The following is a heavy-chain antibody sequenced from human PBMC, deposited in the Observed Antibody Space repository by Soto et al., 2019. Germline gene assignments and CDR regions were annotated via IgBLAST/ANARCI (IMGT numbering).Heavy chain of an antibody. CDR3: ARVERDSGYDWLLGGYYYYGMHV. CDR1: GYTFTGYY. D-gene: IGHD5-12*01. Sequence: ASVKVSCKASGYTFTGYYMHWVRQAPGQGLEWMGWINPNSGGTNYAQKFQGRVTMTRDTSISTAYMELSRLRSDDTAVYYCARVERDSGYDWLLGGYYYYGMHVWGQGTTVTVSS. V-gene: IGHV1-2*02. CDR2: INPNSGGT. J-gene: IGHJ6*02.